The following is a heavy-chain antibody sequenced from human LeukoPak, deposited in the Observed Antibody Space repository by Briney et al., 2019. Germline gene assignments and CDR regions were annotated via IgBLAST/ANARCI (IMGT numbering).Heavy chain of an antibody. Sequence: GGSLRLSCAASGFTFSNAWMSWVRQAPGKGLEWVGRIKSKTDGGTTDYAAPVKGRFTISRDDSKNTLYLQMNSLKTEDTAVYYCTTGSEWWVYAISRAVASYWGQGTLVTVSS. V-gene: IGHV3-15*01. CDR3: TTGSEWWVYAISRAVASY. CDR1: GFTFSNAW. J-gene: IGHJ4*02. CDR2: IKSKTDGGTT. D-gene: IGHD2-8*01.